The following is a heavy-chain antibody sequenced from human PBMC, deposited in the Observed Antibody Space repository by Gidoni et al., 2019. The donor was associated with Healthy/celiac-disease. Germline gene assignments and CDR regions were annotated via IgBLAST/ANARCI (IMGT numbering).Heavy chain of an antibody. D-gene: IGHD3-22*01. Sequence: QVQLVQSGAEVKKPGSSVKVSCKASGGTFSSYAISWVRQAPGQGLEWMGGIIPIFGTANYAQKFQGRVTITADKSTSTAYMELSSLRSEDTAVYYCARGSVYYYDSSGYYYPEYFQHWGQGTLVTVSS. J-gene: IGHJ1*01. CDR2: IIPIFGTA. CDR1: GGTFSSYA. CDR3: ARGSVYYYDSSGYYYPEYFQH. V-gene: IGHV1-69*06.